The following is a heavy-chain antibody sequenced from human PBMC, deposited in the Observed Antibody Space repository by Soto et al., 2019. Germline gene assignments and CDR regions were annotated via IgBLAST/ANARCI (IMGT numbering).Heavy chain of an antibody. CDR2: MNPTSGNT. Sequence: QVRLVQSGAEVKKPGASVKVSCKTSGYIFASHDINWVRQASGQGLEWMGWMNPTSGNTGYAQKFQDRVTLTRDTSMNTAYMELSSLSSDDTAVYYCTRRLSRGLKSDEDPREDFDYWCQGTLVSVAS. CDR1: GYIFASHD. V-gene: IGHV1-8*01. D-gene: IGHD3-16*02. J-gene: IGHJ4*02. CDR3: TRRLSRGLKSDEDPREDFDY.